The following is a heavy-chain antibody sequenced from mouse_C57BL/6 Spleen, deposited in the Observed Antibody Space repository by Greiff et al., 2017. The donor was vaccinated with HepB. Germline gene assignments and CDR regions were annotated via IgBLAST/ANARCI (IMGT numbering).Heavy chain of an antibody. Sequence: VQLQQPGAELVRPGSSVKLSCKASGYTFPSYWMDWVKQRPGQGLEWIGNIYPSDSETHYNQKFKDKATLTVDKSSSTAYMQLSSLTSEDSAVYYCARSGGNYNAMDYWGQGTSVTVSS. CDR1: GYTFPSYW. D-gene: IGHD2-1*01. J-gene: IGHJ4*01. CDR3: ARSGGNYNAMDY. CDR2: IYPSDSET. V-gene: IGHV1-61*01.